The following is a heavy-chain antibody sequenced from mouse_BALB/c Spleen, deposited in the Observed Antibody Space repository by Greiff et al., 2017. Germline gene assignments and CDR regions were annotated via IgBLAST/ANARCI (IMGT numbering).Heavy chain of an antibody. Sequence: EVQLQESGGGLVKPGGSLKLSCAASGFAFSSYDMSWVRQTPEKRLEWVAYISSGGGSTYYPDTVKGRFTISRDNAKNTLYLQMSSLKSEDTAMYYCARHPGPLYYGSWFAYWGQGTLVTVSA. D-gene: IGHD2-1*01. CDR1: GFAFSSYD. CDR2: ISSGGGST. J-gene: IGHJ3*01. CDR3: ARHPGPLYYGSWFAY. V-gene: IGHV5-12-1*01.